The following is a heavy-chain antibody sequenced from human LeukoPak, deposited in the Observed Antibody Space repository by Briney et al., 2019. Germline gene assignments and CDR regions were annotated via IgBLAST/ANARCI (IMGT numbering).Heavy chain of an antibody. D-gene: IGHD6-13*01. J-gene: IGHJ4*02. CDR2: IWYDGSNK. CDR1: GFTFSSYG. CDR3: AREENNGYSSSWYFDY. Sequence: GGSLRLSCAASGFTFSSYGMHWVRQAPGKGLEWAAVIWYDGSNKYYADSVKGRFTISRDNSKNTLYLQMNSLRAEDTAVYYCAREENNGYSSSWYFDYWGQGTLVTVSS. V-gene: IGHV3-33*01.